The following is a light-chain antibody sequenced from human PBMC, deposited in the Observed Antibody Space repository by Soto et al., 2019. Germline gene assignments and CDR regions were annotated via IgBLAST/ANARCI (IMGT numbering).Light chain of an antibody. Sequence: QSALTQPASVSGSPGQSITISCTGTSSDVGSYNLVSWYPQHPGKAPKLMIYEGSKRPSGVSNRFSGSKSGNTASLTISGLQAEDEADYYCCSYAGSCVVFGGGTQLTVL. CDR3: CSYAGSCVV. V-gene: IGLV2-23*01. CDR2: EGS. J-gene: IGLJ2*01. CDR1: SSDVGSYNL.